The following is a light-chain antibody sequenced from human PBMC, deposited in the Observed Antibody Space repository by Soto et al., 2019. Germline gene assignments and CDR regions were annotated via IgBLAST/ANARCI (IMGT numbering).Light chain of an antibody. CDR3: SSYAGSNNLFV. CDR2: EVS. Sequence: QSVLTQPPSASGSPGQSVTISCTGTSSDVGGYNYVSWYQQHPGKAPKLMIYEVSKRPSGVPDRFSGSKSGNTASLTVSGLQAEDDADYYCSSYAGSNNLFVFGTGTKVTGL. J-gene: IGLJ1*01. CDR1: SSDVGGYNY. V-gene: IGLV2-8*01.